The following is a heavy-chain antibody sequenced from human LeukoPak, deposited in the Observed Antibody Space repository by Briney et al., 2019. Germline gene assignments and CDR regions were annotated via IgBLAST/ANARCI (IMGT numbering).Heavy chain of an antibody. J-gene: IGHJ4*02. Sequence: PGGSLRLSCTASGFTFRSAWMSWVRQAQGKGLKWVGLIKSKADGETTHYAAPVKDRFTLSRDDSIRTLYLQMNNLKTEDTAVYYCAADIPSAIYPIDFWGQGALVTVST. CDR1: GFTFRSAW. V-gene: IGHV3-15*01. D-gene: IGHD2-21*01. CDR2: IKSKADGETT. CDR3: AADIPSAIYPIDF.